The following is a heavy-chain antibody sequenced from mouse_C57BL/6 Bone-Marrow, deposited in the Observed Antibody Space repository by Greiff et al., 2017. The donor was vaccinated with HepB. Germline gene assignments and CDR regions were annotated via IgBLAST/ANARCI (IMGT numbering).Heavy chain of an antibody. J-gene: IGHJ2*01. V-gene: IGHV3-6*01. Sequence: EVKLQESGPGLVNPSQSLSLTCSVTGYSITSGYYWNWIRQFPGNKLEWMGYISYDGSNNYNPSLKNRISITRDTSKNQFFLKLNSVTTEDTATYYCARGATGSKDYWGQGTTLTVSS. CDR3: ARGATGSKDY. CDR2: ISYDGSN. CDR1: GYSITSGYY. D-gene: IGHD1-1*01.